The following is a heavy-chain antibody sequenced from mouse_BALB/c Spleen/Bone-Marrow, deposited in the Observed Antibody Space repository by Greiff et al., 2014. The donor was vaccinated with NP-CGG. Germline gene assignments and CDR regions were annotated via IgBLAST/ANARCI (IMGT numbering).Heavy chain of an antibody. Sequence: VQLQQSGAELVKPGASVKLSCTASGFNIKDTYMHWVKQRPEQGLEWIGRIDPANGYTKYDPKFHGKAIITADTSSNTAYLQLRRLTSEATAVYYCARLGYRYGYWFFDVWGAGTTVTVSS. J-gene: IGHJ1*01. D-gene: IGHD2-14*01. CDR2: IDPANGYT. V-gene: IGHV14-3*02. CDR3: ARLGYRYGYWFFDV. CDR1: GFNIKDTY.